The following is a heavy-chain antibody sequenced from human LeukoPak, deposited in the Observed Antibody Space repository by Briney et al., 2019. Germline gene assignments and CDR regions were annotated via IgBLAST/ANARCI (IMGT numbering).Heavy chain of an antibody. CDR1: GGTFSSYT. CDR3: ARPNWNEREGGWFDP. J-gene: IGHJ5*02. V-gene: IGHV1-69*02. CDR2: IIPILGIA. D-gene: IGHD1-1*01. Sequence: GASVKVSFKASGGTFSSYTISWVRQAPRQGLEWMGRIIPILGIANYAQKFHGRVTITAGKYTSKAYMELSSLRSEDTAVYYCARPNWNEREGGWFDPWGQGTLVTVSS.